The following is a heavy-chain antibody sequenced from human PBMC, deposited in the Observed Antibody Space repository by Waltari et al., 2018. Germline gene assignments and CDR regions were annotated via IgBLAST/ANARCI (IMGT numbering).Heavy chain of an antibody. Sequence: QVQLQQWGAGLLKPSETLSLTCAVYGGSFSGYYWSWIRQPPGKGLEWIGEINHSGGTNYNPSLRSRVTISVDTSKNQFSRKLSSVTAADTAVYYCAGPSTVTFAFDIWGQGTMVTVSS. V-gene: IGHV4-34*01. CDR1: GGSFSGYY. CDR3: AGPSTVTFAFDI. J-gene: IGHJ3*02. CDR2: INHSGGT. D-gene: IGHD4-17*01.